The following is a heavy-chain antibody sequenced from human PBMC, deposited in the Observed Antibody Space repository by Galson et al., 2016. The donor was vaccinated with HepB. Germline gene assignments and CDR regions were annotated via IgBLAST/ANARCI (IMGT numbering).Heavy chain of an antibody. D-gene: IGHD6-19*01. V-gene: IGHV3-66*01. CDR2: IANDGNT. J-gene: IGHJ5*02. CDR1: EFTVSGTY. CDR3: TRDSPQVDNSGGWGFYDP. Sequence: SLRLSCAASEFTVSGTYMNWIRQAPGKGLEWVSMIANDGNTYDAAAVKGRFFITRDTSKHNMYLQMNSLSAADTAVYYCTRDSPQVDNSGGWGFYDPWGQGTLVTVSS.